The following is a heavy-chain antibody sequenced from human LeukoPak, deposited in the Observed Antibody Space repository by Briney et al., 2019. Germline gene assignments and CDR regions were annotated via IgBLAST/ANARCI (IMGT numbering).Heavy chain of an antibody. D-gene: IGHD3-22*01. Sequence: SETLSLTCAVYGGSFSGYYWSWIRQPPGKGLEWIGEINHSGSTNYNPSLKSRVTISVDTSKNQFSLKLSSVTAADTAVYCCAREAYYYDSSGYYNWFDPWGQGTLVTVSS. V-gene: IGHV4-34*01. CDR1: GGSFSGYY. CDR2: INHSGST. CDR3: AREAYYYDSSGYYNWFDP. J-gene: IGHJ5*02.